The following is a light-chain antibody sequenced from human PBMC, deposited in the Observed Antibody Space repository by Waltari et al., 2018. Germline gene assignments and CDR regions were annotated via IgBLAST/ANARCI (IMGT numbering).Light chain of an antibody. CDR1: QAICSA. CDR2: DAS. Sequence: AVQLTQSPSSLSASVGDRVTITCRASQAICSALAWNQQKPGKAPNLLIYDASNLESGVPSRFSGSGSGTHFTLTISSLQPADFATYYCQQLHSYPVTFGGGTKVEIK. J-gene: IGKJ4*01. V-gene: IGKV1-13*02. CDR3: QQLHSYPVT.